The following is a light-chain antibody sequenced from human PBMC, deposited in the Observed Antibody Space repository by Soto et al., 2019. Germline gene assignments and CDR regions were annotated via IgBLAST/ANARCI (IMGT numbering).Light chain of an antibody. CDR1: QSVKNSY. Sequence: EIVLTQSSDTLSLSPGARAPLSCRASQSVKNSYLAWYQQKPGQAPRLLISGTSNRATGIPDRFSGSGSGTDFTLTVSRLEPEDFAVYYCQQYNNWPPWTFGQGTKVDIK. CDR2: GTS. V-gene: IGKV3-20*01. J-gene: IGKJ1*01. CDR3: QQYNNWPPWT.